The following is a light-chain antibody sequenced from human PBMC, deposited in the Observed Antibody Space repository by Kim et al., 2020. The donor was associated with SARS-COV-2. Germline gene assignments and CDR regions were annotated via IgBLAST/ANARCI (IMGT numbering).Light chain of an antibody. CDR1: QRIASY. V-gene: IGKV1-39*01. CDR2: GAS. Sequence: DIQMTQSPSSLSASVGDRVTITCRVSQRIASYLHWYQQKPGKAPNLLIYGASSLQSGVPSRFSGSGSGTDFTLTISSLHPEDFATYYCQQTYTSWTFGPGTKVDIK. J-gene: IGKJ1*01. CDR3: QQTYTSWT.